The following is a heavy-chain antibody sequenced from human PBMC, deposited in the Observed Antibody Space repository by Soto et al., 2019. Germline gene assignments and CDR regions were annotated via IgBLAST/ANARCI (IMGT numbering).Heavy chain of an antibody. V-gene: IGHV4-61*01. CDR2: IYYSGST. J-gene: IGHJ4*02. CDR3: ARTRKSGSYLYYFDY. Sequence: SETLSLTCTVSGGSVSSGSYYWSWIRQPPGKGLEWIGYIYYSGSTNYNPSLKSRVTISVDTSKNQFSLKLSSVTAADTAVYYCARTRKSGSYLYYFDYWGQGTLVTVSS. D-gene: IGHD1-26*01. CDR1: GGSVSSGSYY.